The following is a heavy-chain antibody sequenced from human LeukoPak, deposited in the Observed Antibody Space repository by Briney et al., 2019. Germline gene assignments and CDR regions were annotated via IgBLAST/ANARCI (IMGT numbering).Heavy chain of an antibody. Sequence: SVKVSCKTSGGTFSSYAINWVRQAPGQGLEGMGRIVPIFGTPKYAQKFQGRVTITTDESTSTAHMELSSLRSEDTAVYYCAGGGHYDSSGYYGAWGYWGQGTLVTVSS. V-gene: IGHV1-69*05. J-gene: IGHJ4*02. CDR1: GGTFSSYA. CDR3: AGGGHYDSSGYYGAWGY. CDR2: IVPIFGTP. D-gene: IGHD3-22*01.